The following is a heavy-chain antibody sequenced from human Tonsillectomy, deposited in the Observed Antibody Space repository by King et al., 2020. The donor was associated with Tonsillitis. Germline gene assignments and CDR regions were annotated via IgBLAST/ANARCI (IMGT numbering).Heavy chain of an antibody. Sequence: QLQESGPGLVKPSQTLSLTCTVSGGSISSGSCYWTWIRQPAGKGLEWIGRIYTSGSTNYNPSLKSRVTMSVDTSKNQFSLKLSSVTAADPARYYCARVRVDCTSPNCYYYMDVWGKGTTVTVSS. V-gene: IGHV4-61*02. CDR1: GGSISSGSCY. CDR2: IYTSGST. J-gene: IGHJ6*03. D-gene: IGHD2-8*01. CDR3: ARVRVDCTSPNCYYYMDV.